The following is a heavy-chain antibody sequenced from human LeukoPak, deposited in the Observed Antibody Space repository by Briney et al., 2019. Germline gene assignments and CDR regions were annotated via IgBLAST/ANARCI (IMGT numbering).Heavy chain of an antibody. CDR3: AKRGVVIRVILVGFHKEAYYFDS. D-gene: IGHD3-22*01. CDR1: GITLSNYG. CDR2: ISGSSGST. Sequence: GGSLRLSCAVSGITLSNYGMSWVRQAPGKGLEWVAGISGSSGSTYYADSVKGRFTISRDNSKNTLYLQMISLRAEDTAVYFCAKRGVVIRVILVGFHKEAYYFDSWGQGALVTVSS. J-gene: IGHJ4*02. V-gene: IGHV3-23*01.